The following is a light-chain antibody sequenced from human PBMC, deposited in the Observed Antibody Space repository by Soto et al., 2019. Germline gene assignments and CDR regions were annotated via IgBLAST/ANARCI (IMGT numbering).Light chain of an antibody. V-gene: IGKV1-9*01. J-gene: IGKJ2*01. CDR1: QGNNSF. Sequence: IQLTQSPSSLSASVGDRVTISCRASQGNNSFVAWYQQKSGKAPKLLIYAAPTLQSGVPSRFSGSGSGTDFTLTISSLQPEDFATYYCQQLNDRRFSFGQGTKVDIK. CDR3: QQLNDRRFS. CDR2: AAP.